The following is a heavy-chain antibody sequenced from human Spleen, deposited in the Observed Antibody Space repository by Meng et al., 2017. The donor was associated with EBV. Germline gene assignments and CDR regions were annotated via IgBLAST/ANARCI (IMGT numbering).Heavy chain of an antibody. CDR3: AKEELFYAVAGARDY. CDR1: GLTVSSNY. V-gene: IGHV3-53*01. D-gene: IGHD6-19*01. J-gene: IGHJ4*02. Sequence: VQVVYSGGVFTLPGGSLRLSCAASGLTVSSNYMSWVRQAPGKGLEWVSVIYSGGSTYYADSVKGRFTISRDNSKNTLYLQMNSLRVEDTAVYYCAKEELFYAVAGARDYWGQGTLVTAPQ. CDR2: IYSGGST.